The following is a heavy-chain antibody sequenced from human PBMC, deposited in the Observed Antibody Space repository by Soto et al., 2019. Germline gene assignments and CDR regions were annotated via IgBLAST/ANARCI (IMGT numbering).Heavy chain of an antibody. J-gene: IGHJ5*02. CDR3: ARGGMYITSRRWFDP. CDR1: TYTFTSYG. V-gene: IGHV1-18*04. D-gene: IGHD6-13*01. Sequence: ASVKVSCKASTYTFTSYGVHWVRQAPGQGLEWMGWISAFNGNTSYAPKLQDRVTMTTDTSTSTAYMELRSLRPDDTAVYFCARGGMYITSRRWFDPWGQGTLVTVSS. CDR2: ISAFNGNT.